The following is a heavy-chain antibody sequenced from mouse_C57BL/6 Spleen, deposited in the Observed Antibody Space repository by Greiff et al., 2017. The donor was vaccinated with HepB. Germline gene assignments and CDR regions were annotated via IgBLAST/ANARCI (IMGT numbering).Heavy chain of an antibody. CDR3: ARYGNYAMDY. J-gene: IGHJ4*01. V-gene: IGHV1-64*01. Sequence: QVHVKPSGAELVKPGASVKLSCKASGSTFTSYWMHWVKQRPGQGLEWIGMIHPNSGSTNYNEKFKSKATLTVDKSSSTAYMQLSSLTSEDSAVYYCARYGNYAMDYWGQGTSVTVSA. D-gene: IGHD2-1*01. CDR1: GSTFTSYW. CDR2: IHPNSGST.